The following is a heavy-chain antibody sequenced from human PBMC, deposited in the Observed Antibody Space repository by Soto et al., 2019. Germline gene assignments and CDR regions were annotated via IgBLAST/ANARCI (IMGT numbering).Heavy chain of an antibody. J-gene: IGHJ3*02. Sequence: EVQLVESGGGLVQPGGSLRLSCAASGFTFSSYWMHWVRQAPGKGLVWVSRIEYNGGITNYADSVKGRFTISRDNAENTLSVQMNSLRAEDTAVYYWARLVASSVFDMWGQGTLVTVSS. CDR3: ARLVASSVFDM. CDR2: IEYNGGIT. V-gene: IGHV3-74*01. CDR1: GFTFSSYW. D-gene: IGHD2-15*01.